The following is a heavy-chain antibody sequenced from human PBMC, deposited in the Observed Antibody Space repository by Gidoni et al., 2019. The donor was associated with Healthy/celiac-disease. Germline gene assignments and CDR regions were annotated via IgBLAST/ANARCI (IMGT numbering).Heavy chain of an antibody. CDR1: GFTFSSYD. CDR3: ARVRNYYDSSGSGYYFDY. D-gene: IGHD3-22*01. CDR2: IGTAGDT. J-gene: IGHJ4*02. V-gene: IGHV3-13*01. Sequence: EVQLVESGGGLVQPGGSLRLSCAASGFTFSSYDMHWVRQATGKGLEWGSAIGTAGDTYYPGSVKGRFTISRENAKNSLYLQMNSLRAGDTAVYYCARVRNYYDSSGSGYYFDYWGQGTLVTVSS.